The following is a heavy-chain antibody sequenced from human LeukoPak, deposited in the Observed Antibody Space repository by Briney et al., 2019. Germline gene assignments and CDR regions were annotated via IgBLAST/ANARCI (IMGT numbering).Heavy chain of an antibody. CDR2: ISYDGSNK. V-gene: IGHV3-30-3*01. Sequence: GGSLRLSCTASGFTFSSCAMHWVRQAPGKGLEWVAVISYDGSNKYYADSVKGRFTISRDNSKNTLYLQMNSLRAEDTAVYYCARDRVGATYLFDYWGQGTLVTVSS. D-gene: IGHD1-26*01. CDR1: GFTFSSCA. CDR3: ARDRVGATYLFDY. J-gene: IGHJ4*02.